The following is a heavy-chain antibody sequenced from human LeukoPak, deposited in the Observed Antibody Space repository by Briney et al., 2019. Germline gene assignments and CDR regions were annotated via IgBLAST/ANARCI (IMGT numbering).Heavy chain of an antibody. CDR1: YYTFTSYG. D-gene: IGHD6-19*01. CDR2: ISPYNGNT. CDR3: ARAGSGSGWYFDY. J-gene: IGHJ4*02. V-gene: IGHV1-18*01. Sequence: ASVKVSCKAFYYTFTSYGITWVRRAPGQGLEWMGWISPYNGNTRYAQKFQGRVAMTTDTSTTTAYMELRDLRFNDTAVYYCARAGSGSGWYFDYWGQGTLVTVSS.